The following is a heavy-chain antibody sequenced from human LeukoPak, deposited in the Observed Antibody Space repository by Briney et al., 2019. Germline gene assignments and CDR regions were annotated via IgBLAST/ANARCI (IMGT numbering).Heavy chain of an antibody. V-gene: IGHV1-18*01. CDR2: ISAYNGNT. J-gene: IGHJ3*02. CDR1: GGTFSSYA. Sequence: ASVKVSCKASGGTFSSYAISWVRQAPGQGLEWMGWISAYNGNTNYAQKLQGRVTMTTDTSTSTAYMELRSLRSDDTAVYYCARGGGIVGAQNAFDIWGQGTMVTVSS. CDR3: ARGGGIVGAQNAFDI. D-gene: IGHD1-26*01.